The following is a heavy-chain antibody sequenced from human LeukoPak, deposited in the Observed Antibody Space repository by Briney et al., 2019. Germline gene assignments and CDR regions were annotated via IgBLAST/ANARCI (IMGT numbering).Heavy chain of an antibody. J-gene: IGHJ5*02. Sequence: GRSLRLPCVASGFTFSSYDMHWVRQAPGKGLEWVSAISGSGGSTYYADSVKGRFTISRDNSKNTLYLQMNSLRAEDTAVYYCAKDPLWGATTDWFDPWGQGTLVTVSS. D-gene: IGHD1-26*01. CDR3: AKDPLWGATTDWFDP. CDR1: GFTFSSYD. CDR2: ISGSGGST. V-gene: IGHV3-23*01.